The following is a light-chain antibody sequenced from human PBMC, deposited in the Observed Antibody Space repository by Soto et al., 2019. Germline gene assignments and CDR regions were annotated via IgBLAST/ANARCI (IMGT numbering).Light chain of an antibody. CDR3: QQANSFPFT. CDR1: QAINSW. J-gene: IGKJ3*01. CDR2: AAS. Sequence: DIQMTQSPSSVSASVGDRVTITCRASQAINSWLAWYQQKPGRAPKLLIYAASSLQSGVPSRFSGSESGTDFTLTISSLQPEDSATYYCQQANSFPFTFGPGTKVDIK. V-gene: IGKV1-12*01.